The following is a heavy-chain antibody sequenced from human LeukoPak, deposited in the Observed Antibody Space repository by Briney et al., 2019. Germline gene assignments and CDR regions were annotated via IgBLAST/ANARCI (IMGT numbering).Heavy chain of an antibody. D-gene: IGHD6-13*01. V-gene: IGHV4-4*02. Sequence: SGTLSLTCAVSGGSITSSNWWSGARQPPGKGLEWIGEIYHSGSTNYNPSLKSRVTISVDKSKNQFSLKLSSVTAADTAVYYCARDVAAAGADAFDIWGQGTMVTVSS. J-gene: IGHJ3*02. CDR1: GGSITSSNW. CDR2: IYHSGST. CDR3: ARDVAAAGADAFDI.